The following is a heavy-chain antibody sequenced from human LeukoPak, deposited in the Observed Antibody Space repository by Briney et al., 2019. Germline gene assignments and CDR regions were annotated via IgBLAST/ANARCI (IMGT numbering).Heavy chain of an antibody. D-gene: IGHD3-22*01. Sequence: GGSLRLSCAASGFTFSTYWMTWVRQAPGKGPEWVANIKEDGSATYYVDSVKGRFTISRDNAKKSLYLQMNSLSAEDTTVYYCAKGYSSVYYPDAFDVWGQGTMVTVSS. CDR1: GFTFSTYW. V-gene: IGHV3-7*02. CDR3: AKGYSSVYYPDAFDV. J-gene: IGHJ3*01. CDR2: IKEDGSAT.